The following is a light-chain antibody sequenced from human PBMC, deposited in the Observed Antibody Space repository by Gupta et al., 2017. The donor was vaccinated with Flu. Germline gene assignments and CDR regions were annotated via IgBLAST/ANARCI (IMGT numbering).Light chain of an antibody. CDR1: QSVSSY. J-gene: IGKJ5*01. CDR2: DAS. Sequence: IVLTQSPATLSLSPGERATLSCRASQSVSSYLAWYQQKPGQAPRLLIYDASNRATGIPARFSGSGFGTDFTLTISSLEPEDFAVYYCQQRSNWPRTFGQGTRLEIK. CDR3: QQRSNWPRT. V-gene: IGKV3-11*01.